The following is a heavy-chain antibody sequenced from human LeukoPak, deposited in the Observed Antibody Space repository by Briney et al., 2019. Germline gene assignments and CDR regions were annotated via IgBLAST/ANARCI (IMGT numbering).Heavy chain of an antibody. CDR1: GGSISSYY. J-gene: IGHJ5*02. CDR2: IYYSGST. V-gene: IGHV4-59*01. Sequence: SETLSLTCTVSGGSISSYYWSWIRQPPGKGLEWIGYIYYSGSTNYNPSLKSRVTISVDTSKNQFSLRLSSVTAADTAVYYCARQFTGLRDFDKTFDPWGQGTLVTVSS. D-gene: IGHD3-9*01. CDR3: ARQFTGLRDFDKTFDP.